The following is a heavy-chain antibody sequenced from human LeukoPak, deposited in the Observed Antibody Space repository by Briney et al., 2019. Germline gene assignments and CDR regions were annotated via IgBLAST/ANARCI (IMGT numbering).Heavy chain of an antibody. Sequence: SETLSLTCTVSGGSISNYYWNWVRQPAGKGLEWIGRIYTSGITNYHLSLKSRVSISVDTSKNHFSLQLTSVTAADPPVYYCPREFSWDGYPYYFDYWGQGKLVTFSS. CDR2: IYTSGIT. V-gene: IGHV4-4*07. CDR1: GGSISNYY. J-gene: IGHJ4*02. D-gene: IGHD5-18*01. CDR3: PREFSWDGYPYYFDY.